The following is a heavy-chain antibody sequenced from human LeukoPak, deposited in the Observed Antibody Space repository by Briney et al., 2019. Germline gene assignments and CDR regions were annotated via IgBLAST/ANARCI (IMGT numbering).Heavy chain of an antibody. CDR1: GGSISSGSYY. Sequence: SQTLSLTCTVSGGSISSGSYYWSWIRQPAGKGLEWIGRIYTSGSTNYNPSLKSRVTISVDTSKNQFSLKLSSVTAADTAVYYCARDRENYYYYYMDVWGKGTTVTVSS. V-gene: IGHV4-61*02. CDR3: ARDRENYYYYYMDV. D-gene: IGHD3-10*01. CDR2: IYTSGST. J-gene: IGHJ6*03.